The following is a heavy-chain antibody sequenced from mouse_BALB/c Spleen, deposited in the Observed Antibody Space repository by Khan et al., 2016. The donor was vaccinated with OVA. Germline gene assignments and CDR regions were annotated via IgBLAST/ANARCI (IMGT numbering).Heavy chain of an antibody. CDR3: ARAYYRYDGYYAMDY. CDR2: IWGGGGT. Sequence: QVQLKESGPGLVVPSQSLSITCSVSGFSLSRYNIHWVRQPPGKGLEWLGMIWGGGGTDYNSTLKSRLSIRKDNSKSQVLLKMNSLQTDDTAMYYCARAYYRYDGYYAMDYWGKGTSVTVSS. J-gene: IGHJ4*01. D-gene: IGHD2-14*01. CDR1: GFSLSRYN. V-gene: IGHV2-6-4*01.